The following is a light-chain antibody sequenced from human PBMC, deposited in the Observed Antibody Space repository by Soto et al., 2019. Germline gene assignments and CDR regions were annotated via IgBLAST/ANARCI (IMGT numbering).Light chain of an antibody. V-gene: IGKV1-5*03. J-gene: IGKJ1*01. CDR2: KAS. Sequence: IQMTRSPSTLSASVLDRVTITFRASQSISSWLAWYQQKPGKAPKLLIYKASSLESGVPSRFSGSGSGTEFTLTISSLQPDDFATYYCQQYNSYPWTFGQGTKVDIK. CDR1: QSISSW. CDR3: QQYNSYPWT.